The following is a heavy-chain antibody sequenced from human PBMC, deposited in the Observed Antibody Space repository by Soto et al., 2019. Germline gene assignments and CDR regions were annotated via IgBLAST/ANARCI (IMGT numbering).Heavy chain of an antibody. J-gene: IGHJ6*01. Sequence: QVQLQESGPGLVESSGTLSLTCDVYGGPIRSGHWWTWVRQYPGKGLEWIGEMSLNGDINYSPSLKSRVTVSIDMSRNHLSLRLTSVTAAYTAVYYCSTREKRTGGPVWGPGTMVAVSS. CDR2: MSLNGDI. CDR3: STREKRTGGPV. CDR1: GGPIRSGHW. V-gene: IGHV4-4*02. D-gene: IGHD2-8*02.